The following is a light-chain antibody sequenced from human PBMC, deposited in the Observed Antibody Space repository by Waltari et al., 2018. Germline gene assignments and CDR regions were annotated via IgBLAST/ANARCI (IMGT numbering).Light chain of an antibody. CDR2: EVT. CDR1: SSDVGPYNL. Sequence: QSALTQPASASGSPGQSITIPCSGPSSDVGPYNLVSWYQQHPGKVPKLMIYEVTERPSWVFILFSASKSGNTTSQTISGLQAENEANYYCCSYAGSNTYVFGTETNVIVL. CDR3: CSYAGSNTYV. V-gene: IGLV2-23*02. J-gene: IGLJ1*01.